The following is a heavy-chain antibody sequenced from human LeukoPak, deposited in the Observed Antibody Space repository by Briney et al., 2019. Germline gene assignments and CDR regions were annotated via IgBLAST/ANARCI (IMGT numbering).Heavy chain of an antibody. Sequence: SETLSLTCAVYGGSFSGYYWSWIRQPPGKGLEWIGEINHSGSTNYNPSLKSRVTISVDTSKNQFSLKLSSVTAADTAVYYCARDRAELLRTYYFDYWGQGTLVTVSS. D-gene: IGHD1-7*01. CDR1: GGSFSGYY. CDR3: ARDRAELLRTYYFDY. J-gene: IGHJ4*02. CDR2: INHSGST. V-gene: IGHV4-34*01.